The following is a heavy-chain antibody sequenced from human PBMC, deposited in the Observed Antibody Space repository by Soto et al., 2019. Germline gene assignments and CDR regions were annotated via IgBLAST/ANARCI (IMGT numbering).Heavy chain of an antibody. V-gene: IGHV3-30*03. CDR3: ATGRGVIWYFDL. CDR2: ISYDGSNK. J-gene: IGHJ2*01. D-gene: IGHD3-10*01. Sequence: GSLRLSCAASGFTFSSYGMHWVRQAPGKGLEWVAVISYDGSNKYYADSVKGRFTISRDNSKNTLYLQMNSLRAEDTAVYYCATGRGVIWYFDLWGRGTLVTVSS. CDR1: GFTFSSYG.